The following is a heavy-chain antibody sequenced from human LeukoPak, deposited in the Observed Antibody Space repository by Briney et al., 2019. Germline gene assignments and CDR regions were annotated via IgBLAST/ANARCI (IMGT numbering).Heavy chain of an antibody. Sequence: GGSLRLSCAASGFTFSSYGMHWVRQAPGKGLEWVAVIWYDGSNKYYADSVKGRFTISRDNSKNTLYLKMNSLRAEDTAVYYCAREGYCSSTSCYTTPFDYYYGMDVWGQGTTVTVSS. CDR2: IWYDGSNK. CDR3: AREGYCSSTSCYTTPFDYYYGMDV. CDR1: GFTFSSYG. V-gene: IGHV3-33*01. J-gene: IGHJ6*02. D-gene: IGHD2-2*02.